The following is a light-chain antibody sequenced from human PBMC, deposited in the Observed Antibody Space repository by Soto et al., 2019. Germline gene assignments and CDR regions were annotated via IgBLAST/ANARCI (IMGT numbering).Light chain of an antibody. Sequence: EIVLTQSPGTLSLSPGERATLSCRASQSISSSYLVWYQQKPGQAPRLLIYGASSRATGIPDRFSGSGSGTDFTLTISSLEPEDFAVYYCQQYGTSLLTFGGGTKVEIK. CDR3: QQYGTSLLT. CDR2: GAS. J-gene: IGKJ4*01. V-gene: IGKV3-20*01. CDR1: QSISSSY.